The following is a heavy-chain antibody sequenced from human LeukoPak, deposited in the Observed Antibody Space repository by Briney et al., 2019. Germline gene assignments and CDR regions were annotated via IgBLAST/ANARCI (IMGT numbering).Heavy chain of an antibody. CDR1: GFTFSDYY. J-gene: IGHJ4*02. CDR3: AGDGSSSWYVDY. V-gene: IGHV3-11*01. D-gene: IGHD6-13*01. Sequence: GGSLRLSCAASGFTFSDYYMSWIRQAPGKGLEWVSYSSGSSIYYADFVKGRFTISRDNAKNSLYLQMNSLRAEDTAVYYCAGDGSSSWYVDYWGQGTLVTVS. CDR2: SSGSSI.